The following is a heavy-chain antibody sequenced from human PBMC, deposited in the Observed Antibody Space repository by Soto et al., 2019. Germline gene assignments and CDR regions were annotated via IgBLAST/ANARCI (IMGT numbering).Heavy chain of an antibody. J-gene: IGHJ4*02. CDR3: ARGGSGWLQLIDD. D-gene: IGHD5-18*01. Sequence: ASRKVCGKTSGYTMTIYGIGCRRHEKGQGLQWMGWISVLNGNTNYAQNLQGRVTMTRDTSTNTAYMELRSLRPDDTAVYYCARGGSGWLQLIDDWGQGTLVTVSS. CDR1: GYTMTIYG. V-gene: IGHV1-18*04. CDR2: ISVLNGNT.